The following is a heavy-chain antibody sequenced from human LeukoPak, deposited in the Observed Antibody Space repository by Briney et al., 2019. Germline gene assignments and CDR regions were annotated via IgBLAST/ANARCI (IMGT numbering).Heavy chain of an antibody. D-gene: IGHD3-3*01. CDR3: ARDRAATDLWNYYYGMDV. Sequence: SETLSLTCTVSGGSISSYYWSWIRQPPGKGLEWIGYIYYSGSTNYNPSLKSRVTISVDTSKNQFPLKLSSVTAADTAVYYCARDRAATDLWNYYYGMDVWGQGTTVTVSS. CDR1: GGSISSYY. V-gene: IGHV4-59*01. J-gene: IGHJ6*02. CDR2: IYYSGST.